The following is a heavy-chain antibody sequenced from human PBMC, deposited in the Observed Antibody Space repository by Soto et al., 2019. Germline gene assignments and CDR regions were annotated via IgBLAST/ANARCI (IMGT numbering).Heavy chain of an antibody. CDR3: ARDHGGYVTYSDY. D-gene: IGHD5-12*01. V-gene: IGHV3-33*01. J-gene: IGHJ4*02. CDR1: GFTFSSYG. Sequence: QVQLVESGGGVVQPGRSLRLSCAASGFTFSSYGMHWVRQAPGKGLEWVAVIWYDGSNKYYADSVKGRFTISRDNSKNTLYLQMNSLRAEDTAAYYCARDHGGYVTYSDYSGQGTLVTVSS. CDR2: IWYDGSNK.